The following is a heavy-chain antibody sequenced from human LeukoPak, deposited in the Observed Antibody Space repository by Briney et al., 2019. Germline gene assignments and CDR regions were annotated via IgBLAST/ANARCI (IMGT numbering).Heavy chain of an antibody. CDR3: ARDASGGYDPGY. V-gene: IGHV3-21*01. Sequence: GGSLRLSCAASGFTFSSYSMNWVRQAPGKGLEWVSSISSSSGYIYYADSVKGRFTISRDNAKNSLYLQMNSLRAADTAVYYCARDASGGYDPGYWAKGPLVTVSS. CDR2: ISSSSGYI. J-gene: IGHJ4*02. D-gene: IGHD5-12*01. CDR1: GFTFSSYS.